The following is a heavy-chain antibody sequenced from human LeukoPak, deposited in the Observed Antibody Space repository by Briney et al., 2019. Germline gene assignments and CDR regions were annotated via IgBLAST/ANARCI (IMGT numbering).Heavy chain of an antibody. Sequence: SETLSLTCSVSGGSISSGFWRWLRHPPGGGLEYIGYIYHTGSPNYNPSLESRVTISVDSSKNQFSLKLSVVTAADTAVYYCARHSGSGSSYGMDVWGQGTTVTVSS. CDR3: ARHSGSGSSYGMDV. D-gene: IGHD3-10*01. CDR2: IYHTGSP. CDR1: GGSISSGF. V-gene: IGHV4-59*08. J-gene: IGHJ6*02.